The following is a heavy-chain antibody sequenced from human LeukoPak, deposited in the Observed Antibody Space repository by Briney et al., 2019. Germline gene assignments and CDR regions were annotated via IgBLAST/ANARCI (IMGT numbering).Heavy chain of an antibody. V-gene: IGHV3-23*01. D-gene: IGHD3-3*01. CDR2: ISGSGGST. J-gene: IGHJ4*02. Sequence: GGSLRLSCAASGFTFSSYAMSWVRQTPGKGLEWVSAISGSGGSTYYADSVKGRFTISRDNSKNTLYLQMNSLKTEDTAVYYCTAPKPPYYDFWSGYGELFDYWGQGTLVTVSS. CDR1: GFTFSSYA. CDR3: TAPKPPYYDFWSGYGELFDY.